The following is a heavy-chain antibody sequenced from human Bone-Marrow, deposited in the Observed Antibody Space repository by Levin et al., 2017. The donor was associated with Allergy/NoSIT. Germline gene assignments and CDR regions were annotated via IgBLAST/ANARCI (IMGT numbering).Heavy chain of an antibody. CDR3: ARLSSSSWYPFDY. CDR2: IKQDGSDK. J-gene: IGHJ4*02. Sequence: PGGSLRLSCAASGFTFSSYWMSWVRQAPGKGLEWVANIKQDGSDKYYVDSVKGRFTISRDNAKNSLYLQMNSLRAEDTAVYYCARLSSSSWYPFDYWGQGTLVTVSS. CDR1: GFTFSSYW. D-gene: IGHD6-13*01. V-gene: IGHV3-7*01.